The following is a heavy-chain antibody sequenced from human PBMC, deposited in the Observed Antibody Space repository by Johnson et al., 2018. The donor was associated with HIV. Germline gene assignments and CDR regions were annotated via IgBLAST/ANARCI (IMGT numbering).Heavy chain of an antibody. CDR2: INSDGSST. J-gene: IGHJ3*02. Sequence: VQLVESGGGLVQPGGSLRLSCAASGFTFSSYWMHWVRQAPGKGLVWVSRINSDGSSTSYADSVKGRFTISRDNAKNTLYLQMNSLRPEDTAVYYCAKVGGLTYQGAFDIGGQGTMVTVSS. D-gene: IGHD1-26*01. V-gene: IGHV3-74*02. CDR1: GFTFSSYW. CDR3: AKVGGLTYQGAFDI.